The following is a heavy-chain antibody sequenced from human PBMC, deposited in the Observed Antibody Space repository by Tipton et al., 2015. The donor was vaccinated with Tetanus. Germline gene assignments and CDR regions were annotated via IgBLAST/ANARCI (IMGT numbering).Heavy chain of an antibody. CDR1: GFTFSDYA. CDR3: ARDRDDYGDYAPGFDY. D-gene: IGHD4-17*01. Sequence: SLRLSCVASGFTFSDYAMSWVRQAPGKGLEWVSSLDGTADSTYYADSVKGRFTISRDNAKNTVYLQMNSLRAEDTAVYYCARDRDDYGDYAPGFDYWGQGTLVTVSS. J-gene: IGHJ4*02. V-gene: IGHV3-23*01. CDR2: LDGTADST.